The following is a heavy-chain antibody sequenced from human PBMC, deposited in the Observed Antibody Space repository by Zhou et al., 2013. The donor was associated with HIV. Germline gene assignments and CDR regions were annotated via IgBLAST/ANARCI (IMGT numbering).Heavy chain of an antibody. J-gene: IGHJ4*02. CDR3: AVGGYYDFWSGYYTGRPADY. CDR2: IIPIFGTA. CDR1: GGTFSSYA. Sequence: QVQLVQSGAEVKKPGSSVKVSCKASGGTFSSYAISWVRQAPGQGLEWMGGIIPIFGTANYAQKFQGRVTITTDESTSTAYMELSSLRSEDTAVYYCAVGGYYDFWSGYYTGRPADYWGQGTLVTVSS. V-gene: IGHV1-69*05. D-gene: IGHD3-3*01.